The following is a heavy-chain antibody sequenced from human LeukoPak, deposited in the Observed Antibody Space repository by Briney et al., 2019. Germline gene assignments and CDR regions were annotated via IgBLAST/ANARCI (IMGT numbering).Heavy chain of an antibody. V-gene: IGHV4-61*02. CDR2: ISSTGRT. CDR3: AKGAGPPWFDP. D-gene: IGHD6-19*01. J-gene: IGHJ5*02. Sequence: SETLSLTCTVSGASISSDTYFWSWIRQPAGKGLEWIGRISSTGRTDYNPSLTSRVTISVDTSKNQLSMKLSSVTAADTAVYYCAKGAGPPWFDPWGQGTLVTVSS. CDR1: GASISSDTYF.